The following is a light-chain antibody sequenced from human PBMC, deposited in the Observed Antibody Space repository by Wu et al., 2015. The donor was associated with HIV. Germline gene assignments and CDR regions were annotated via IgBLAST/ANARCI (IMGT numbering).Light chain of an antibody. J-gene: IGKJ4*01. CDR3: QQYNNWSFALR. V-gene: IGKV3-15*01. CDR2: GAS. CDR1: QSVSSN. Sequence: EIVMTQSPATLSVSPGERATLSCRASQSVSSNLAWYQQKPGQAPRLLIYGASTRATGIPARFSGSGSGTEFTLTISSMQSEDFAVYYCQQYNNWSFALRFGGGTKVE.